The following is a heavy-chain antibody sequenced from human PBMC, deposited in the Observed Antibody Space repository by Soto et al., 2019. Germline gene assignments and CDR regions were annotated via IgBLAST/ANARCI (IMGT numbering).Heavy chain of an antibody. V-gene: IGHV1-69*01. Sequence: QVQLVQSGAEVKKPGSSVKVSCKASGGTFSSYAIGWVRQAPGQGLEWMGGIIPIFGTANYAQKFQGRVTITADESTSTAYMELSSLRSEDTAVYYCARDLSYYYGSGSFTGYYYYGMDVWGQGTTVTVSS. J-gene: IGHJ6*02. D-gene: IGHD3-10*01. CDR3: ARDLSYYYGSGSFTGYYYYGMDV. CDR2: IIPIFGTA. CDR1: GGTFSSYA.